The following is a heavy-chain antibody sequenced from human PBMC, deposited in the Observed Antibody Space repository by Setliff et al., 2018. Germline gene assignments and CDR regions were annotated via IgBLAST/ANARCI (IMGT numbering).Heavy chain of an antibody. J-gene: IGHJ6*01. CDR3: ARDRSAYNYGLDV. V-gene: IGHV4-59*01. CDR1: GGSISPYF. Sequence: NPSETLSLTCTVSGGSISPYFWSWVRQSPGKGLQWIGYVYHSGSTNYNPSLKSRVTISVDTSKNQFSLKVKSVTAADTAVYYCARDRSAYNYGLDVWGQGTTVTVSS. CDR2: VYHSGST.